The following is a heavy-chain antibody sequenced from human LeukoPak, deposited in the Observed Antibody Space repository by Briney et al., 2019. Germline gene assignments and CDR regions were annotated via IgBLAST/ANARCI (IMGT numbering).Heavy chain of an antibody. J-gene: IGHJ5*02. V-gene: IGHV1-2*06. D-gene: IGHD2-15*01. Sequence: ASVKVSCKAAGYTFTGYYMFWVRQAPGQGLEWMGRINPNSGGTNYAQKFQGRVTMTRDTSISTAYMELSRLRSDDTAVYYCARGYCSGGSCYSVENWFDPWGQGTLVTISS. CDR3: ARGYCSGGSCYSVENWFDP. CDR2: INPNSGGT. CDR1: GYTFTGYY.